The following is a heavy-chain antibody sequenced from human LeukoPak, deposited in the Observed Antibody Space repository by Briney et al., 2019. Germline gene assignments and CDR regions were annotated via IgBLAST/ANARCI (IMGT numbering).Heavy chain of an antibody. J-gene: IGHJ4*02. Sequence: GGSLRLSCAASGFTFSSYAMSWVRQAPGKGLKWVSAISGSGGSTYYADSVKGRFTISRDNSKNTLYLQMNGLRAEDTAVYYCAKPDRKYDFWSGYYGRSFDYWGQGTLVTVSS. CDR3: AKPDRKYDFWSGYYGRSFDY. V-gene: IGHV3-23*01. D-gene: IGHD3-3*01. CDR1: GFTFSSYA. CDR2: ISGSGGST.